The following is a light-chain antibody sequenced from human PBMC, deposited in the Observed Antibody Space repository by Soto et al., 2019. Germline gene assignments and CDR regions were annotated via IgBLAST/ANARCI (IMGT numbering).Light chain of an antibody. Sequence: DIQMTQSPSSLSASVGDRVTITCRASQSITSYLNWYQQKPGKAPKFLIYVASSLQSGVPSRFSGSGSGTDFTLTIISLQPEDFATYYCQQSYSTPWTFGQGTKVEIK. CDR1: QSITSY. CDR2: VAS. CDR3: QQSYSTPWT. J-gene: IGKJ1*01. V-gene: IGKV1-39*01.